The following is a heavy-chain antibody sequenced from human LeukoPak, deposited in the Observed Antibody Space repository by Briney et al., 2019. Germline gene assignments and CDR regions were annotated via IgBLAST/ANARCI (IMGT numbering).Heavy chain of an antibody. J-gene: IGHJ3*02. Sequence: GGSLRLSCAASGFTFDDYATHWVRQAPGKGLEWVSGISWNSGSIGYADSVKGRFTISRDNAKNSLCLQMNSLRAEDTALYYCAKGTSSGWYLIAFDIWGQGTMVTVSS. CDR1: GFTFDDYA. CDR2: ISWNSGSI. V-gene: IGHV3-9*01. CDR3: AKGTSSGWYLIAFDI. D-gene: IGHD6-19*01.